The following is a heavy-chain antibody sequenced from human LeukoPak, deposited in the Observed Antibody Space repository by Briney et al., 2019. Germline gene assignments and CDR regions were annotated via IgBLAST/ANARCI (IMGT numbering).Heavy chain of an antibody. D-gene: IGHD3-9*01. CDR2: VSSSGTYA. J-gene: IGHJ5*02. Sequence: GGSLRLSCVASGXTFSDYYMSWIRQAPGKGLQYVSYVSSSGTYANYANSVKGRFTNSRDNAKNSLYLQMNSLRADDTAVYYCARGGYDILTGTSFFDPWGQGTLVTVSS. V-gene: IGHV3-11*05. CDR3: ARGGYDILTGTSFFDP. CDR1: GXTFSDYY.